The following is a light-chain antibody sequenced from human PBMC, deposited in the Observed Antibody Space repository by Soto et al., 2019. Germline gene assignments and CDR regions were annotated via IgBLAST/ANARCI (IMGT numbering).Light chain of an antibody. Sequence: EIVFTQSPATLSLSPGERATLSCRASQSIGNHLAWFQQKPGQAPRLLIYDASNRATDIPARFSCSGSGTDCTLTISRLEPEDFAVYYCQHLATFCQGTKLDIK. CDR2: DAS. J-gene: IGKJ1*01. CDR1: QSIGNH. CDR3: QHLAT. V-gene: IGKV3-11*01.